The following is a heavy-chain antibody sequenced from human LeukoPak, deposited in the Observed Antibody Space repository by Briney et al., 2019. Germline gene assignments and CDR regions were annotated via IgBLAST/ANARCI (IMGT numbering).Heavy chain of an antibody. D-gene: IGHD5-18*01. Sequence: ASVKVSCKVSGYTLTELSMHWVRQAPGKGLEWMGGFDPEDGETIYAQKFQGRVTMTEDTSTDTAYMELSSLKTEDTAVYYCTTELIQLFDHWGQGTLVTVSS. V-gene: IGHV1-24*01. J-gene: IGHJ4*02. CDR2: FDPEDGET. CDR1: GYTLTELS. CDR3: TTELIQLFDH.